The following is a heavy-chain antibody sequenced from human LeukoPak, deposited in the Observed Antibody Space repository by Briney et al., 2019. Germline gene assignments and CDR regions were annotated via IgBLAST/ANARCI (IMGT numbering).Heavy chain of an antibody. J-gene: IGHJ5*02. D-gene: IGHD6-13*01. CDR3: ARGVSYSSWYPGSDP. Sequence: ASVKVSCKASGYTFTSYDINWVRQATGQGLEWMGWMNPNSGNTGYAQKFQGRVTMTRNTSISTAYMELSSLRSEDTAVYYCARGVSYSSWYPGSDPWGQGTLVTVSS. CDR2: MNPNSGNT. CDR1: GYTFTSYD. V-gene: IGHV1-8*01.